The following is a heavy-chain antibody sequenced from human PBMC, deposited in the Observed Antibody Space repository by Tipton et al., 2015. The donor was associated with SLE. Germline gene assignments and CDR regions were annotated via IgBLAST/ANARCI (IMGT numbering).Heavy chain of an antibody. V-gene: IGHV4-59*01. CDR3: ARDPSTRVDSSGYPYYYYGMDV. CDR1: GGSISSYY. Sequence: TLSLTCTVSGGSISSYYWSWIRQPPGKGLEWIGYIYYSGSTNYNPSPKSRVTISVDTSKNQFSLKLSSVTAADTAVYYCARDPSTRVDSSGYPYYYYGMDVWGQGTTVTVSS. CDR2: IYYSGST. D-gene: IGHD3-22*01. J-gene: IGHJ6*02.